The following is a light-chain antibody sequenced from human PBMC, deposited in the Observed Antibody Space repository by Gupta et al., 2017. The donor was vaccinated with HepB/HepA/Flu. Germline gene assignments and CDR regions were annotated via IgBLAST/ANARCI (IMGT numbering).Light chain of an antibody. CDR3: QQCDNSPLT. CDR1: QTISNY. V-gene: IGKV1-39*01. CDR2: AAS. J-gene: IGKJ4*01. Sequence: DIQMTQSPSSLSASVGDRVTITCRASQTISNYLIWYQQKPGKAPKLLIYAASSLQSGVPSKFSGSGSGTDFTLTISRLQPEDFATYYCQQCDNSPLTFGGGTKVEIK.